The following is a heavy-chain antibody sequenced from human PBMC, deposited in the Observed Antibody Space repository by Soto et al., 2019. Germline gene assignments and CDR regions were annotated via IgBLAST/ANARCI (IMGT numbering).Heavy chain of an antibody. D-gene: IGHD6-19*01. Sequence: GGSLRLSCAASGFTFSTYAVNWVRQAPGKGLEWVSSIRSTGSGGNTYYADSVKGRFTISRDDSMDTLYLQMNSLSAEDTALYYCAKDRLEQWLIQSDVFDVWGQGTMVTVSS. J-gene: IGHJ3*01. CDR2: IRSTGSGGNT. CDR3: AKDRLEQWLIQSDVFDV. V-gene: IGHV3-23*01. CDR1: GFTFSTYA.